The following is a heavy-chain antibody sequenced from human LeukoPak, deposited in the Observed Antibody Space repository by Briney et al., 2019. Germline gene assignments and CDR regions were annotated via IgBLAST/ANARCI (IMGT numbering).Heavy chain of an antibody. J-gene: IGHJ4*02. D-gene: IGHD3-10*01. CDR2: MNPNSGNT. CDR3: ARGYYEYGSGSQDY. V-gene: IGHV1-8*01. Sequence: ASVKVSCKASGYTFTSYDINWVRQATGQGLEWMGWMNPNSGNTGYAQKFQGRVTLTRNTSITTAYMELSSLGSEDTAVYYCARGYYEYGSGSQDYWGQGTLVTVSS. CDR1: GYTFTSYD.